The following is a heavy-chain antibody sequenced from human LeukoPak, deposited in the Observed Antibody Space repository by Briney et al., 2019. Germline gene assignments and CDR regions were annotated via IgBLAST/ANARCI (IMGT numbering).Heavy chain of an antibody. D-gene: IGHD5-18*01. CDR1: GLTVSSNY. CDR2: LYIGGNT. J-gene: IGHJ4*02. Sequence: GGSLRLSCAASGLTVSSNYMNGVRQAPGKGLEWVSALYIGGNTYYADSVRGRFTISRDNSKNTLYLQMNSLRAEDTAIYYCTTAAGYNYGQYWGQGTLVTVSS. V-gene: IGHV3-53*01. CDR3: TTAAGYNYGQY.